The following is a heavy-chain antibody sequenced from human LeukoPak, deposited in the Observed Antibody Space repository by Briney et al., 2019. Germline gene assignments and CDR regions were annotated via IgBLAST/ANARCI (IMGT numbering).Heavy chain of an antibody. J-gene: IGHJ4*02. CDR1: GYTFTNYA. CDR3: ARSQTHYCSGGTCNEHPFDS. D-gene: IGHD2-15*01. Sequence: ASVKVSCKASGYTFTNYAMHWVRQAPGQRLEWMGWIEAGNGNAKYSQEFQGRVTITTDTPASAAYMELSNLRSEDMAVYYCARSQTHYCSGGTCNEHPFDSWGQGTLVTVSS. V-gene: IGHV1-3*03. CDR2: IEAGNGNA.